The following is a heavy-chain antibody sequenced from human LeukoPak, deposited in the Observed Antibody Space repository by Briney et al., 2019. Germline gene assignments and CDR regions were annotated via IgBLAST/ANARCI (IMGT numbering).Heavy chain of an antibody. CDR3: ATVPPKYYDILTGYYPPDY. D-gene: IGHD3-9*01. CDR2: IIGGGGST. CDR1: GFPFSSHG. Sequence: GGSLRLSCAASGFPFSSHGMSWVRQAPGKGLEWVSGIIGGGGSTYYADSVKGRFTISGDNSRNTLFLQMNSLRAEDTAVYYCATVPPKYYDILTGYYPPDYWGQGTLVTVSS. J-gene: IGHJ4*02. V-gene: IGHV3-23*01.